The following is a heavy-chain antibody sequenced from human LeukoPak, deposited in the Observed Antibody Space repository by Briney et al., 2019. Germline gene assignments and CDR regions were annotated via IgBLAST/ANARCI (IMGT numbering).Heavy chain of an antibody. CDR3: ARVPGGGYFDY. CDR2: IYHSGST. CDR1: GGSIGSGGYS. D-gene: IGHD1-14*01. J-gene: IGHJ4*02. V-gene: IGHV4-30-2*01. Sequence: SETLSLTCAVSGGSIGSGGYSWSWIRRPPGKGLEWIGYIYHSGSTYYNPSLKSRVTISVDRSKNQFSLKLSSVTAADTAVYYCARVPGGGYFDYWGQGTLVTVSS.